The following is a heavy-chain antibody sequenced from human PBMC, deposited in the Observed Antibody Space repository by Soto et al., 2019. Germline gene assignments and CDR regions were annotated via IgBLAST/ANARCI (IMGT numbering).Heavy chain of an antibody. V-gene: IGHV4-59*01. J-gene: IGHJ4*02. Sequence: QVQLQESGPGLVKPSETLSLTCTVSGGSISSYYWSWIRQPPGKGLEWIGYIYYSGSTNYNPSLKRRVTISVDTSKNQFSLKLSSVTAADTAVYYCARGRGSGSYGVWGQGTLVTVSS. CDR1: GGSISSYY. D-gene: IGHD3-10*01. CDR3: ARGRGSGSYGV. CDR2: IYYSGST.